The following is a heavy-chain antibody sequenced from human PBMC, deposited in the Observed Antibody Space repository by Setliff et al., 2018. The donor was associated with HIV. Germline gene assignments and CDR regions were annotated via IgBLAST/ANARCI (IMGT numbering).Heavy chain of an antibody. CDR2: MNPKSGNT. V-gene: IGHV1-8*02. CDR1: GYTFTSYD. D-gene: IGHD3-3*01. J-gene: IGHJ4*02. CDR3: VRGTRYDFWSNYLTDYYFDY. Sequence: ASVKVSCKASGYTFTSYDINWVRQATGQGLEWMGWMNPKSGNTGYAQKFQGRVTMTRNTLITTAIMELSSLRSEDTAVYYCVRGTRYDFWSNYLTDYYFDYWGQGTRVTVSS.